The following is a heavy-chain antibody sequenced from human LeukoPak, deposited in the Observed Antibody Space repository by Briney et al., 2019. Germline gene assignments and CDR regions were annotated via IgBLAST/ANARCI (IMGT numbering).Heavy chain of an antibody. V-gene: IGHV1-18*04. CDR3: ARSSIMITFGGVIVTKLDY. D-gene: IGHD3-16*02. Sequence: ASVKVSCKASGYTFTSYGISWVRQAPGQGLEWMGWISAYNGNTNYAQKLQGRVTMTTDTSTSTAYMELRSLRSDDPAVYYCARSSIMITFGGVIVTKLDYWGQGTLVTVSS. CDR1: GYTFTSYG. J-gene: IGHJ4*02. CDR2: ISAYNGNT.